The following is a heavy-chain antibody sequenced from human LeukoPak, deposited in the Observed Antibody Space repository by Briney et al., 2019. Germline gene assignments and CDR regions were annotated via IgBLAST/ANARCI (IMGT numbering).Heavy chain of an antibody. CDR3: ARANDYGTYLDV. CDR1: GFTFSSYA. Sequence: PGGSLRLSCAASGFTFSSYAMSWVRQAPGKGLEWVSAISGSGGSTYYADSVKGRFTISRDNSKNTLYLQMNSLRAEDTAVYYCARANDYGTYLDVWGKGTTVTVSS. J-gene: IGHJ6*03. CDR2: ISGSGGST. V-gene: IGHV3-23*01. D-gene: IGHD4-17*01.